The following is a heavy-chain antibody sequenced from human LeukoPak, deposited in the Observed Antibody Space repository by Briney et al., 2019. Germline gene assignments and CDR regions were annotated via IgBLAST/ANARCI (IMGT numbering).Heavy chain of an antibody. V-gene: IGHV3-23*01. J-gene: IGHJ5*02. D-gene: IGHD6-19*01. CDR1: GFTFSTYA. Sequence: GGSLRLSCAASGFTFSTYAMSWVRQAPGKGLEWVSAISGSGGSTFNADSVKGRFTISRDNSKNTLFLQMNSLRAEDTAIYYCGKDGGQYSSGPEFDPRGQGALVTVSS. CDR2: ISGSGGST. CDR3: GKDGGQYSSGPEFDP.